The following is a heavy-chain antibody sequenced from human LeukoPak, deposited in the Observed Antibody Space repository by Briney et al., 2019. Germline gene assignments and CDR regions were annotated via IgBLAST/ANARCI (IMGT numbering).Heavy chain of an antibody. J-gene: IGHJ5*02. V-gene: IGHV4-4*02. D-gene: IGHD5-18*01. CDR1: GGSISSSNW. CDR2: IYYSGTT. CDR3: AKGAGGFSYYNWFDP. Sequence: KPSETLSLTCAVSGGSISSSNWWSWVRQPPGKGLEWIGSIYYSGTTHYSPSLESRVTISVDTSKNQFSLKLASVTAADTAIYYCAKGAGGFSYYNWFDPWGQGTLVTVSS.